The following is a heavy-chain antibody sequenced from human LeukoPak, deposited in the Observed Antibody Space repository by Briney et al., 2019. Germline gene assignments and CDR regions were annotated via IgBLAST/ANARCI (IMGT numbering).Heavy chain of an antibody. J-gene: IGHJ4*02. CDR1: GYSLSSGYY. D-gene: IGHD2-15*01. CDR2: IYHSGST. V-gene: IGHV4-38-2*02. CDR3: ARQRVVVAASTFDY. Sequence: SETLSLTCTVSGYSLSSGYYWGWIRQPPGKGLEWIGSIYHSGSTYYNPSLKSRVTISVDTSKNQFSLKLSSVTAADTAVYYCARQRVVVAASTFDYWGQGTLVTVSS.